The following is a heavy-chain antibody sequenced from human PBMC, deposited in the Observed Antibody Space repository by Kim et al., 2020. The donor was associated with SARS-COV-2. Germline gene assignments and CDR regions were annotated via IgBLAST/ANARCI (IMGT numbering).Heavy chain of an antibody. V-gene: IGHV3-21*01. CDR2: ISSSSSYI. D-gene: IGHD3-3*01. CDR1: GFTFSSYS. CDR3: ARIHKRITIFDRFDP. Sequence: GGSLRLSCAASGFTFSSYSMNWVRQAPGKGLEWVSSISSSSSYIYYADSVKGRFTISRDNAKNSLYLQMNSLRAEATAVYYCARIHKRITIFDRFDPWGQGTLVTVSS. J-gene: IGHJ5*02.